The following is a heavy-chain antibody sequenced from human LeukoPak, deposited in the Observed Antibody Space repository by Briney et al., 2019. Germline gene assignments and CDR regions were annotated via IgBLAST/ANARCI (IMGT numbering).Heavy chain of an antibody. V-gene: IGHV3-7*01. CDR1: GFSFSSYW. D-gene: IGHD2-15*01. CDR2: INQDGSEK. Sequence: GGSLRLSCAASGFSFSSYWMSWVRQAPGEGLEWVANINQDGSEKYFVDSVKGRFTISRDDAKNSLYLQMNSLRAEGTAVYYCARDGGSADLWGQGTMVTVSS. CDR3: ARDGGSADL. J-gene: IGHJ3*01.